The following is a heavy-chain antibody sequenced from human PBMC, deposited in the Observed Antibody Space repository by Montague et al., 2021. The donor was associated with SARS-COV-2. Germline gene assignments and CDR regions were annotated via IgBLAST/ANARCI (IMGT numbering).Heavy chain of an antibody. Sequence: SETLSLTCAVYGGSFSGHSWTWIRRPPGKGLEWIGEINHSGGTNYNPSLKSRVTISVDTSKNQFSLKLSPLTAADTAVYYCARGLTDVTVILVFVGASLYFDSWGQGALVTVSS. J-gene: IGHJ4*02. CDR2: INHSGGT. CDR1: GGSFSGHS. D-gene: IGHD3-22*01. V-gene: IGHV4-34*01. CDR3: ARGLTDVTVILVFVGASLYFDS.